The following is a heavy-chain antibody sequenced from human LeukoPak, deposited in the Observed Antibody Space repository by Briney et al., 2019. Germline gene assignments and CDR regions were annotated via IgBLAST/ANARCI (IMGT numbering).Heavy chain of an antibody. V-gene: IGHV3-49*04. J-gene: IGHJ6*02. Sequence: TGGSLRLSCTASGFTFGDYAMSWVRQAPGKGLEWVGFIRSKANGGTTEYAASVKGRFTISRDDSKSIAYLQMNSLKTEDTAVYYCTILPLVPYYYYYGMDVWGQGTTVTVSS. CDR3: TILPLVPYYYYYGMDV. CDR2: IRSKANGGTT. CDR1: GFTFGDYA.